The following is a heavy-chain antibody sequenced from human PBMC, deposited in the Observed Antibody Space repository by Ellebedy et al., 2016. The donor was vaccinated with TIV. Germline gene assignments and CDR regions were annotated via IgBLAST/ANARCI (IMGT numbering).Heavy chain of an antibody. J-gene: IGHJ3*02. CDR2: IKQDGSVK. CDR3: ARDEGNNYEGPGDI. CDR1: GITFSTRW. Sequence: PGGSLRLSCVASGITFSTRWMTWVRQAPGKGLEWVGNIKQDGSVKYYVDAVKGRFTKSRDNAKNSVFLQRNGLRVEDTAVYYCARDEGNNYEGPGDIWGKGTMVTVST. V-gene: IGHV3-7*01. D-gene: IGHD5-18*01.